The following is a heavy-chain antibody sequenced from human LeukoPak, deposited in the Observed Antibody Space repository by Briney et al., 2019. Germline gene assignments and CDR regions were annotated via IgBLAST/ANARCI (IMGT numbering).Heavy chain of an antibody. Sequence: PSETLSLTCTVSGGSISSGGYYWSWIRQHPGKGLEWIGYIYYSGSTYYNPSLKSRVTISVDTSKNQFSLKLSSVTAADTAVYYCARRGLLKVPRGYSGYDRYYYYGMDVWGQGTTVTVSS. CDR3: ARRGLLKVPRGYSGYDRYYYYGMDV. V-gene: IGHV4-31*03. CDR2: IYYSGST. J-gene: IGHJ6*02. D-gene: IGHD5-12*01. CDR1: GGSISSGGYY.